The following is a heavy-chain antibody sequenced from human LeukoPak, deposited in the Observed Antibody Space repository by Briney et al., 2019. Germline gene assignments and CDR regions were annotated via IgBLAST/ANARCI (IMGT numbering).Heavy chain of an antibody. Sequence: GGSLRLSCAASGFTFSSYAMHWVRQAPGKGLEWVAVISYDGSNKYYADSVKGRFTISRDNSKNTLYLQMNSLRAEDTAVYYCAKEGQYCSSTSCYNPTNAFDIWGQGTMVTVSS. CDR2: ISYDGSNK. V-gene: IGHV3-30-3*01. D-gene: IGHD2-2*02. J-gene: IGHJ3*02. CDR1: GFTFSSYA. CDR3: AKEGQYCSSTSCYNPTNAFDI.